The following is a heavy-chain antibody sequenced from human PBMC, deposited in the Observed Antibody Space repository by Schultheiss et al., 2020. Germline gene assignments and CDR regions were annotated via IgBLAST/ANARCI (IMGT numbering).Heavy chain of an antibody. CDR2: MNPNSGNT. J-gene: IGHJ6*02. V-gene: IGHV1-8*01. CDR3: ARAGIVVVPAAMNSRYYYYGMDV. CDR1: GYTFTSYD. Sequence: ASVKVSCKASGYTFTSYDINWVRQATGQGLEWMGWMNPNSGNTGYAQKFQGRVTMTRNTSISTAYMELSSLRSEDTAVYYCARAGIVVVPAAMNSRYYYYGMDVWGQGTTVTVSS. D-gene: IGHD2-2*01.